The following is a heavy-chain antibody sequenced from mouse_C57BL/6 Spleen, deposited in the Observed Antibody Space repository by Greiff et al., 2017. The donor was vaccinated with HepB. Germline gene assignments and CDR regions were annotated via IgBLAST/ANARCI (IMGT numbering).Heavy chain of an antibody. V-gene: IGHV1-47*01. CDR1: GYTFTTYP. Sequence: VQLQQSGAELVKPGASVKMSCKASGYTFTTYPIEWMKQNHGKSLEWIGNFHPYNDDTKYNEKFKGKATLTVEKSSSTVYLALSRLPSDDSAVYYCASGSYGSSSYYYAMDYWGQGTSVTVSS. D-gene: IGHD1-1*01. J-gene: IGHJ4*01. CDR2: FHPYNDDT. CDR3: ASGSYGSSSYYYAMDY.